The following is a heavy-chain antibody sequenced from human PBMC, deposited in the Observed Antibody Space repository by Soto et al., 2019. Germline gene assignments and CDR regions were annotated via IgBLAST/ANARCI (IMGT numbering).Heavy chain of an antibody. CDR2: IHHSGST. J-gene: IGHJ6*02. Sequence: SETLSLTCGVSDGFITNTHYWWSWVRQPPGKGLEWIGEIHHSGSTNYNPSLKSRVTISEVTSKSQFSLKVNSMTAADTALYYCARGNCSSPNCYSFSGYYGMDVWGQGTTVTVSS. CDR1: DGFITNTHYW. CDR3: ARGNCSSPNCYSFSGYYGMDV. V-gene: IGHV4-4*02. D-gene: IGHD2-2*01.